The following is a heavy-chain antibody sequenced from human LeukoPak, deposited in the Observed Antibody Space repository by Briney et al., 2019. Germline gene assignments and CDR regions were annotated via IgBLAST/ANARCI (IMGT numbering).Heavy chain of an antibody. D-gene: IGHD5-18*01. V-gene: IGHV1-69*06. CDR1: GYTFTSHF. CDR2: IIPIFGTA. J-gene: IGHJ4*02. Sequence: GASVKVSCKASGYTFTSHFMHWVRQAPGQGLEWMGGIIPIFGTANYAQKFQGRVTITADKSTSTAYMELSSLRSEDTAVYYCARGTGYSYEPFDYWGQGTLVTVSS. CDR3: ARGTGYSYEPFDY.